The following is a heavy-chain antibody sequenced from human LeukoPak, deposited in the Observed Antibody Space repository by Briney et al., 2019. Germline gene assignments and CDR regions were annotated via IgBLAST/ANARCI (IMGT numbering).Heavy chain of an antibody. J-gene: IGHJ4*02. CDR2: VSAYNGNT. Sequence: ASVKVSCKASGYTFNSYDISWVRQAPGQGLEWMGWVSAYNGNTKYTQIFQGGVTMTTDTSTSTAYMELKSLTSDDTAVYYCARSSGWKPIFDYWGRGTLVTVSS. V-gene: IGHV1-18*01. CDR1: GYTFNSYD. D-gene: IGHD6-19*01. CDR3: ARSSGWKPIFDY.